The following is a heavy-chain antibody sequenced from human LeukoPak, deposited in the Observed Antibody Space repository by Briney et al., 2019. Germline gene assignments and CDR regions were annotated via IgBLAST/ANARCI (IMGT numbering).Heavy chain of an antibody. J-gene: IGHJ5*02. CDR2: VNGNGGST. V-gene: IGHV3-23*01. CDR1: GFSFSTYA. D-gene: IGHD3-3*02. Sequence: PGGSLRLSCAASGFSFSTYAMSWVRQAPGKELEWVSGVNGNGGSTSYADSVKGRFTIFRDNSKNTVYLQMNSLRAEDTAVYYCARDQRIRGPNWFDPWGQGTLVTVSS. CDR3: ARDQRIRGPNWFDP.